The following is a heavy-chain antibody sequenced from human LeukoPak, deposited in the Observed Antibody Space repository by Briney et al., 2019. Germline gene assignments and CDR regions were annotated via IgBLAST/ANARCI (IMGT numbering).Heavy chain of an antibody. CDR2: IDHSGST. J-gene: IGHJ5*02. V-gene: IGHV4-34*01. CDR3: ARGGRSRRYSYGYQLNWFDP. Sequence: PSETLSLTCAVYGGSFSGYYWSWIRQPPGKGLEWIGEIDHSGSTNYNPSLKSRVTISVDTSKNQFSLKLSSVTAADPAVYYCARGGRSRRYSYGYQLNWFDPWGQGTLVTVSS. CDR1: GGSFSGYY. D-gene: IGHD5-18*01.